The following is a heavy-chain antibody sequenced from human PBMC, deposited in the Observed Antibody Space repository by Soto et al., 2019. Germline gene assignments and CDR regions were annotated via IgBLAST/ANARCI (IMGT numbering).Heavy chain of an antibody. V-gene: IGHV4-34*01. Sequence: PSETLSLTCAVYGGSFSGYYWSWIRQRPGKGLEWIGEVNHIGSTNYNPALKSRVPISVDTSNNRFSMKLSSVTAADTAVYYCARHGSSWGQGTLVTVSS. CDR1: GGSFSGYY. CDR2: VNHIGST. CDR3: ARHGSS. J-gene: IGHJ5*02.